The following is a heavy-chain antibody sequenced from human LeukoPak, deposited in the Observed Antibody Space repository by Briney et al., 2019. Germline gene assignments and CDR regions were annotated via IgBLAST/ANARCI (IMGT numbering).Heavy chain of an antibody. CDR1: GFTVSSNY. D-gene: IGHD3-22*01. V-gene: IGHV3-53*01. Sequence: PGGSLRLSCAASGFTVSSNYMSWVRQAPGKGLEWVTVIYSGGSTYYADSVKGRFTIPRDNSKNTLYLQMNSLRAEDTAVYYCARDHYDSSGSDYWGQGTLVTVSS. CDR3: ARDHYDSSGSDY. J-gene: IGHJ4*02. CDR2: IYSGGST.